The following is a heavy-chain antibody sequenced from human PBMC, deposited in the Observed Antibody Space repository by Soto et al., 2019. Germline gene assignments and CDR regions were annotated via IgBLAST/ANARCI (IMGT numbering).Heavy chain of an antibody. CDR3: AGHIVVFPAARFGFDY. Sequence: QLQLQESGPGLVKPSETQSLTCTVSGGSISSSSYYWGWIRQPPGKGLEWIGSIYYSGSNYYNPSLKSPVTISVDTSKNHFSLQLSSVAAADTALYYCAGHIVVFPAARFGFDYWGQGTLVTVSS. CDR1: GGSISSSSYY. CDR2: IYYSGSN. V-gene: IGHV4-39*01. D-gene: IGHD2-2*01. J-gene: IGHJ4*02.